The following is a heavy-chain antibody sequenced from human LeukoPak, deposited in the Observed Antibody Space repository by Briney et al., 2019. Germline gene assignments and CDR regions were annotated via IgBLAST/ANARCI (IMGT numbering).Heavy chain of an antibody. CDR1: GYTFTSYG. Sequence: AASVKVSCNASGYTFTSYGISWVRQAPGQGLEWMGWISAYNGNTNYAQKLQGRVTMTTDTSTSTAYMELRSLRSDDTAVYYCARDTPVLGAAGTESDYWGQGTLVTVSS. CDR3: ARDTPVLGAAGTESDY. CDR2: ISAYNGNT. J-gene: IGHJ4*02. V-gene: IGHV1-18*01. D-gene: IGHD6-13*01.